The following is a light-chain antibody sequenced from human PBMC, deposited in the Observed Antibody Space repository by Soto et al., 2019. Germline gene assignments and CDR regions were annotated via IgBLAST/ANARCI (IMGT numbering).Light chain of an antibody. J-gene: IGKJ2*01. CDR2: DAS. V-gene: IGKV3-20*01. Sequence: EIVLTQSPGTLSLSPGERATLSCRASQNISSSYLAWYQQKPGQAPRLLIYDASRRATGIPDRFSGSGSGTDFTLTISRLEPEDFAVYYCQQYVSSLYTFGQGTKLEIK. CDR1: QNISSSY. CDR3: QQYVSSLYT.